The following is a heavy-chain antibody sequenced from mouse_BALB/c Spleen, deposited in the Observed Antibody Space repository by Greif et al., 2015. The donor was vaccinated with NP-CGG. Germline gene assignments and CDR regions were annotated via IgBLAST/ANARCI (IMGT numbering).Heavy chain of an antibody. J-gene: IGHJ4*01. CDR2: ISDGGSYT. CDR3: AREGVRRVFYYAMDY. CDR1: GFTFSDYY. V-gene: IGHV5-4*02. D-gene: IGHD2-14*01. Sequence: EVKLQESGGGLVKPGGSLKLSCAASGFTFSDYYMYWVRQTPEKRLEWVATISDGGSYTYYPDSVKGRFTISRDNAKNNLDLQMSSLKSEDTAMYYCAREGVRRVFYYAMDYWGQGTSVTVSS.